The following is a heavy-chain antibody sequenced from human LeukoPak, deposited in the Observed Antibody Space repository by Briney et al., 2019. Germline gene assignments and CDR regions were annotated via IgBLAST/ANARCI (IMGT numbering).Heavy chain of an antibody. D-gene: IGHD3-16*02. Sequence: SETLSLTCTVSGGSISGSSYYWGWIRQHPGKGLEWIGYIYYSGSTYYNPSLKSRVTISVDTSKNQFSLKLSSVTAADTAVYYCARAPRGVTFGGVIVKGSFDYWGQGTLVTVSS. CDR2: IYYSGST. J-gene: IGHJ4*02. CDR3: ARAPRGVTFGGVIVKGSFDY. V-gene: IGHV4-31*03. CDR1: GGSISGSSYY.